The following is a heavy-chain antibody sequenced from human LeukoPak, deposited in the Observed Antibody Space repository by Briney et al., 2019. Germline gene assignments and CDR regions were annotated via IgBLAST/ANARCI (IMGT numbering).Heavy chain of an antibody. J-gene: IGHJ5*02. Sequence: SVKVSCKASGGAFSSSAISWVRQAPGQGLEWMGGIIPIFGTANYAQKFQGRVTITADESTSTAYMELSSLRSDDTAVYYCARSDWGRCFDPWGQGTLVTISS. CDR3: ARSDWGRCFDP. CDR2: IIPIFGTA. D-gene: IGHD3-16*01. V-gene: IGHV1-69*13. CDR1: GGAFSSSA.